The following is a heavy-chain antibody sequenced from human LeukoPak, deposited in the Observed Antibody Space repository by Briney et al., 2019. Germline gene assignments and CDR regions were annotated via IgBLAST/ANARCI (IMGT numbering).Heavy chain of an antibody. J-gene: IGHJ4*02. D-gene: IGHD3-22*01. V-gene: IGHV3-23*01. Sequence: GGSLRLSCAASGFTFSSYAMSWVRQAPGKGLEWVSAISGSGGNTYYADSVKGRFTISRDNSKNTPYLQMNSLRAEDTAVYYCAKGDSSGYYAYFDYWGQGTLVTVSS. CDR3: AKGDSSGYYAYFDY. CDR2: ISGSGGNT. CDR1: GFTFSSYA.